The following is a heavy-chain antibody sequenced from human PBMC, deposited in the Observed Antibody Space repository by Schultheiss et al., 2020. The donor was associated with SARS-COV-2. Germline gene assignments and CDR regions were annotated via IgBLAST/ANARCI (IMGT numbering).Heavy chain of an antibody. J-gene: IGHJ6*02. Sequence: SETLSLTCTVSGGSISSSSYYWGWIRQPPGKGLEWIGSIYYSGSTYYNPSLKSRVTISVDTSKNQFSLKLSSVTAADTAVYYCAREGRVEDYRLRYYYYYGMDVWGQGTTVTVSS. CDR3: AREGRVEDYRLRYYYYYGMDV. CDR2: IYYSGST. V-gene: IGHV4-39*07. D-gene: IGHD4-11*01. CDR1: GGSISSSSYY.